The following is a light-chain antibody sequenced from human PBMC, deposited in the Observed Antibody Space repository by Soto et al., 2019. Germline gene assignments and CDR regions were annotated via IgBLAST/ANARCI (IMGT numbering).Light chain of an antibody. CDR1: QSVSSTF. Sequence: EIVLTQSPGSLSLSPGERATLSCRASQSVSSTFFAWYQQRPGQAPRLLMYGASSRATGIPERFSGSGSGKTFTLTISRREPEDFAVYYCQQFDSPVRFGQGTKVEIK. V-gene: IGKV3-20*01. J-gene: IGKJ1*01. CDR3: QQFDSPVR. CDR2: GAS.